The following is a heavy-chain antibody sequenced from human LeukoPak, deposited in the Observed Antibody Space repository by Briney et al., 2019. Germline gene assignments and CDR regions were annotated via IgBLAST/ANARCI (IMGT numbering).Heavy chain of an antibody. CDR3: ARGFRQQLGQPPGY. V-gene: IGHV1-18*01. J-gene: IGHJ4*02. CDR1: GYTFTNYG. CDR2: ISAYNGNT. Sequence: ASVKVSCKASGYTFTNYGISWVRQAPGQGLEWMGWISAYNGNTNYAQKFQGRVTMTTDTSTSTAYMELRSLRSDDTAVYYCARGFRQQLGQPPGYWGQGTLVTVSS. D-gene: IGHD6-13*01.